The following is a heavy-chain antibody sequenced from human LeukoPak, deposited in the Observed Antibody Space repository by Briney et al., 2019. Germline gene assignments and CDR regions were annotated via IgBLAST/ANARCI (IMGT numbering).Heavy chain of an antibody. CDR2: IWYDGSNK. D-gene: IGHD1-26*01. Sequence: GGSLRLSCAASGFTFSSYGMHWVRQAPGKGLEWVAVIWYDGSNKYYADSVKGRFTISRDNSKNTLYLQMNSLKTEDTAVYYCTTALVGATAPNNYWGQGTLVTVSS. J-gene: IGHJ4*02. V-gene: IGHV3-33*01. CDR3: TTALVGATAPNNY. CDR1: GFTFSSYG.